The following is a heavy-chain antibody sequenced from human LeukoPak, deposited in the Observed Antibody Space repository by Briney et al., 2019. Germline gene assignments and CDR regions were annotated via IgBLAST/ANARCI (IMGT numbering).Heavy chain of an antibody. CDR2: IYSGGST. CDR1: GFTVSSNY. D-gene: IGHD3-22*01. CDR3: ASRYYYDSSGSTLDH. V-gene: IGHV3-66*01. J-gene: IGHJ4*02. Sequence: PGGSLSLFCAASGFTVSSNYMSWVRQAPGKGLEWVSVIYSGGSTYYADSVKGRFTISRDNSKNTLYLQMNSLRAEDTAVYYCASRYYYDSSGSTLDHWGQGTLVTVSS.